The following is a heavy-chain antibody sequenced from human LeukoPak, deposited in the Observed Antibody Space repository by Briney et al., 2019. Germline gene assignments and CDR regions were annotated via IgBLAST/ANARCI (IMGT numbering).Heavy chain of an antibody. CDR2: IRYDGSNK. J-gene: IGHJ4*02. V-gene: IGHV3-30*02. CDR1: GFTFSSYG. Sequence: PGGSLRLSCAASGFTFSSYGMHWVRQAPGKGLEWVAFIRYDGSNKYYADSVKGRFTISRDNAKNSLYLQMNSLRAEDTAVYYCARSNGGNSNCDYWGQGTLVTVSS. CDR3: ARSNGGNSNCDY. D-gene: IGHD4-23*01.